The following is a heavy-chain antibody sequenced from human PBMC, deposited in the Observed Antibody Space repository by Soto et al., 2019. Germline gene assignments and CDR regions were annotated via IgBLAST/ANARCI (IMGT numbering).Heavy chain of an antibody. CDR1: GDSIGGVGY. D-gene: IGHD4-4*01. CDR2: ISSSGST. Sequence: SETLSLTCTVSGDSIGGVGYWSWIRQFPGRGLEWIGCISSSGSTYYNPALNNRISLSLDTSRNQFSLKLLSVTAADTAVYYCARDLANSNPYYFYYCCQGALVTVSS. J-gene: IGHJ4*02. V-gene: IGHV4-31*03. CDR3: ARDLANSNPYYFYY.